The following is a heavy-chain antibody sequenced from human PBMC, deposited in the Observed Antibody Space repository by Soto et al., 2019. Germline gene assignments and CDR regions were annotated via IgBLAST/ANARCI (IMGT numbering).Heavy chain of an antibody. CDR2: MSPYSGNT. CDR3: ARGSEYYDILTGYYKKDWFDP. D-gene: IGHD3-9*01. Sequence: ASVKVSCKASGYTFTSYDINWVRQATGQGLEWMGWMSPYSGNTSYAQKFQGRVTMTTDTSTSTAYMELRSLRSDDTAVYYCARGSEYYDILTGYYKKDWFDPWGQGTLVTVSS. CDR1: GYTFTSYD. V-gene: IGHV1-8*01. J-gene: IGHJ5*02.